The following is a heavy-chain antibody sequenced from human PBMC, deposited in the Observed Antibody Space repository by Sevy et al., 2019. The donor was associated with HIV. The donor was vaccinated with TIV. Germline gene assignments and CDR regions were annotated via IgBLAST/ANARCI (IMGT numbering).Heavy chain of an antibody. D-gene: IGHD3-3*02. CDR3: ARFSQASAYYYYYGMDV. V-gene: IGHV3-21*01. CDR2: ISSSSSYI. J-gene: IGHJ6*02. CDR1: GFTFSSYS. Sequence: GGSLRLSCAASGFTFSSYSMNWVRQAPGKGLEWVSSISSSSSYIYYADSVKGRFTISRDNAKNSLYLQTNSLRAEDTAVYYCARFSQASAYYYYYGMDVWGQGTTVTVSS.